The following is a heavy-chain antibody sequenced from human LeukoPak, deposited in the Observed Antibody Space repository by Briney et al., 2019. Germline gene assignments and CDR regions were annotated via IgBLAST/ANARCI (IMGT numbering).Heavy chain of an antibody. CDR1: GFTFSSYP. J-gene: IGHJ4*02. Sequence: PGGSLRLSCAASGFTFSSYPMSWVRQAPGKGLEWVSAISGSGGSTYYADSVKGRFTISRDNSKNTLYLQMNSLRAEDTAVYYCARRKWGSVGFDYWGQGTLVTVSS. D-gene: IGHD1-26*01. V-gene: IGHV3-23*01. CDR2: ISGSGGST. CDR3: ARRKWGSVGFDY.